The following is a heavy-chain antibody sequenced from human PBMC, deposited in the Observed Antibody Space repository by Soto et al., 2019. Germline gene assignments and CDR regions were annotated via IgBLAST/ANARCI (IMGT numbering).Heavy chain of an antibody. V-gene: IGHV5-51*01. CDR2: IYPGDSDT. Sequence: GESLKISCKGSGYSFTSYWIGWVRQMPGKGLEWMGIIYPGDSDTRYSPSFQGQVTISADKSISTAYLQWSSLKASDTAMYYCARHRVDYYASSGYYYDDAFDIWGQGTMVTVSS. CDR1: GYSFTSYW. J-gene: IGHJ3*02. D-gene: IGHD3-22*01. CDR3: ARHRVDYYASSGYYYDDAFDI.